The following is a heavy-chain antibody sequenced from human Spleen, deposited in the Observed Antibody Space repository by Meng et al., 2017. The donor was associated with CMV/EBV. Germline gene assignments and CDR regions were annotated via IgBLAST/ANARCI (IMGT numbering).Heavy chain of an antibody. V-gene: IGHV1-46*02. J-gene: IGHJ4*02. CDR2: VNPRGGDT. Sequence: ASVKVSCKASGYTFNAFYMHWVRQAPGQGLEWMGTVNPRGGDTSNAQKFQGRVTMTRDTSTSTAYLEVRSLTYDDTAVYYCARESRVVASPTFKYWGQGTLVTVSS. CDR1: GYTFNAFY. CDR3: ARESRVVASPTFKY. D-gene: IGHD2-15*01.